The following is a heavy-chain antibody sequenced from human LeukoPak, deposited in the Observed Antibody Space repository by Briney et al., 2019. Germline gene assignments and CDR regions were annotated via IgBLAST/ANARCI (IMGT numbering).Heavy chain of an antibody. J-gene: IGHJ3*01. CDR1: GFPFDKAW. D-gene: IGHD2/OR15-2a*01. CDR2: IKSEADAGTT. CDR3: F. V-gene: IGHV3-15*01. Sequence: GGSLRLSCAASGFPFDKAWMTWVRQAPGKRLEWIGRIKSEADAGTTDYAAPVKGRFSISRDDLKNEVFLHMNDLKTEDTGMYYTFWGQGTMVTVSS.